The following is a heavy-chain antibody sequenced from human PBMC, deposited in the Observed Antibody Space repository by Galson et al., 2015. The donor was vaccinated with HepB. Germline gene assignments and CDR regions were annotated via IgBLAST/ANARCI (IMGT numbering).Heavy chain of an antibody. CDR2: IYWDDDK. D-gene: IGHD5-12*01. Sequence: PALVKPTQTLTLTCTFSGFSLNNSGMGVGWIRQPPGKALEWLALIYWDDDKRYSPSLKSRLTINKDTSKNQVVLTLTNVDPVDTGTYYCVHRPDIVIPGARNGFGPWGQGPLVTVSS. CDR3: VHRPDIVIPGARNGFGP. J-gene: IGHJ5*02. CDR1: GFSLNNSGMG. V-gene: IGHV2-5*02.